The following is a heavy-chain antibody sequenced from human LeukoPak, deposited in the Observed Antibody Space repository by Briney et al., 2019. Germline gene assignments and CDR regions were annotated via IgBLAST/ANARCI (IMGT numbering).Heavy chain of an antibody. D-gene: IGHD3-22*01. CDR1: GYTFTSYW. CDR3: ATCPYYDSSGSYWVY. V-gene: IGHV5-51*01. CDR2: IHPGDSDT. Sequence: GESLKISCESSGYTFTSYWIGWVRQMPGKGLEWMWNIHPGDSDTRYSPSFQGQVTISADKSIGTTYLQWSSLKASDTAMYYCATCPYYDSSGSYWVYWGQGTLVTVSS. J-gene: IGHJ4*02.